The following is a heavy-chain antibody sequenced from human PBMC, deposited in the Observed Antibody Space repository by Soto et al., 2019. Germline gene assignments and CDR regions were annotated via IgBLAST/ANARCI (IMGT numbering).Heavy chain of an antibody. CDR2: ITITGDTT. V-gene: IGHV3-23*04. J-gene: IGHJ4*02. D-gene: IGHD2-21*02. CDR1: GFIFTTSD. Sequence: EVQLVESEGGLVQPGGSLRLSCEASGFIFTTSDMSWVRQAPGKGLEWISSITITGDTTHYADSVKGRFTISRDNSRNPVYLQMNSLGVADTAVYYCAKGGGGDHGYWGQGTLVAVSS. CDR3: AKGGGGDHGY.